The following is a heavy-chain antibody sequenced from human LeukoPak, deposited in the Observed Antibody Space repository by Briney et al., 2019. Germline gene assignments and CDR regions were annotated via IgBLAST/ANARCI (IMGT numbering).Heavy chain of an antibody. Sequence: ASVKVSCKASGYTFSSHYMHWVRQAPGQGLEWMGVISPSGDATLYAQKFQGRVTMTRDTSTSTLYMDLSSLRSEDTAVYYCATDSPKGYLTVDYWGQGTLVTVFS. CDR1: GYTFSSHY. CDR3: ATDSPKGYLTVDY. D-gene: IGHD3-16*02. CDR2: ISPSGDAT. V-gene: IGHV1-46*01. J-gene: IGHJ4*02.